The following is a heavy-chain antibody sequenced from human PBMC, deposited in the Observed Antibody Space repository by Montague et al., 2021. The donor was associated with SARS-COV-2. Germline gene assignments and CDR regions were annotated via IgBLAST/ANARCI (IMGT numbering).Heavy chain of an antibody. CDR2: IYYSGST. CDR1: GGSISSGVYY. Sequence: TLSLTCTVSGGSISSGVYYWSWIRQHPGKGLEWIGYIYYSGSTYYNPSLKSRLTISVDTSKNQFSLKLSSVTAADTAVYYCARGEGVMVYVYGMDVWGQGTTVTVSS. J-gene: IGHJ6*02. D-gene: IGHD2-8*01. V-gene: IGHV4-31*03. CDR3: ARGEGVMVYVYGMDV.